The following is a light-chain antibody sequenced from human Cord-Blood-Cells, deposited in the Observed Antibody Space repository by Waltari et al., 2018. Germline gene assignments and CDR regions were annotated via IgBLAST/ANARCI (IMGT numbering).Light chain of an antibody. CDR3: QQYYSTPPT. V-gene: IGKV4-1*01. J-gene: IGKJ3*01. CDR2: WAS. Sequence: DIVMTQSPDSLAVSLGERATINCKSSQSVLYSSNNKNYLAWYQQKPGQPPKLLIYWASTRESGVPDRFSGSGSGTDVTLTISSLQAEDVAVYDCQQYYSTPPTFGPGTKVDIK. CDR1: QSVLYSSNNKNY.